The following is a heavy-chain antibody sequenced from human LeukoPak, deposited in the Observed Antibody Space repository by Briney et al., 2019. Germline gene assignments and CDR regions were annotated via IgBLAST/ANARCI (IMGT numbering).Heavy chain of an antibody. CDR2: IGISSGNT. CDR1: GFPFSDYS. Sequence: PGGSLRLSCTASGFPFSDYSMNWVRQAPGKGLEWISYIGISSGNTKYADSVKGRFTISADNARNSLYLQMNSLRVEDTAVYYCARDHNYAFDNWGQGTLVSVPS. D-gene: IGHD1-1*01. J-gene: IGHJ4*02. CDR3: ARDHNYAFDN. V-gene: IGHV3-48*04.